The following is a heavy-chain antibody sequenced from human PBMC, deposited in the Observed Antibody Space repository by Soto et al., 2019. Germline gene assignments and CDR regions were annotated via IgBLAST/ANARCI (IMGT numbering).Heavy chain of an antibody. CDR2: IYYSGST. Sequence: PSETLSLTCTVSGGSISSSSYYWGWIRQPPGKGLEWIGSIYYSGSTYYNPSLKSRVTISVDTSKNQFSLRLSSVTAADTAVYYCAREIVYYDIPGWFDPWGQGTLVTVSS. CDR1: GGSISSSSYY. D-gene: IGHD3-9*01. CDR3: AREIVYYDIPGWFDP. J-gene: IGHJ5*02. V-gene: IGHV4-39*07.